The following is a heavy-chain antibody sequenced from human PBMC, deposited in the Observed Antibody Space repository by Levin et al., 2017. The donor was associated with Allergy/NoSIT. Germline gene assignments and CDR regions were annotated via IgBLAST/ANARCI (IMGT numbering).Heavy chain of an antibody. CDR2: IYHSGST. D-gene: IGHD3-22*01. Sequence: SQTLSLTCAVSGYSISSGYYWGWIRQPPGKGLEWIGSIYHSGSTYYNPSLKSRVTISVDTSKNQFSLKLSSVTAADTAVYYCAREAHNYYDSSGGGMDVWGQGTTVTVSS. V-gene: IGHV4-38-2*02. J-gene: IGHJ6*02. CDR1: GYSISSGYY. CDR3: AREAHNYYDSSGGGMDV.